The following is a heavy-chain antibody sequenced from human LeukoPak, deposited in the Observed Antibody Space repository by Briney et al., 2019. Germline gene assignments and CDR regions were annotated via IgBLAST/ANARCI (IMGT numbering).Heavy chain of an antibody. J-gene: IGHJ2*01. D-gene: IGHD1-14*01. CDR2: ISAYNGNT. CDR3: ARVFGWGALRPDHWYFDL. Sequence: ASVKVSCKASGYTFTSYGISWVRQAPGQGLEWMGWISAYNGNTNYAQKLQGRATMTTDTSTSTAYMELRSLRSDDTAVYYCARVFGWGALRPDHWYFDLWGRGTLVTVSS. V-gene: IGHV1-18*01. CDR1: GYTFTSYG.